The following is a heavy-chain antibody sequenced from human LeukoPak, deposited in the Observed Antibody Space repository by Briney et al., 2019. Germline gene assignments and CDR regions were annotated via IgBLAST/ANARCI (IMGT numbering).Heavy chain of an antibody. CDR1: GGTFSSYA. CDR3: ARPVDCSSTSCRGWFDP. CDR2: IIPIFATA. V-gene: IGHV1-69*05. J-gene: IGHJ5*02. D-gene: IGHD2-2*01. Sequence: SVKVSCKASGGTFSSYAVSWVRQAPGQGLEWMGGIIPIFATANYAQKFQGRVTITTDESTSTAYMELRSLRSDDTAVYYCARPVDCSSTSCRGWFDPWGQGTLVTVSS.